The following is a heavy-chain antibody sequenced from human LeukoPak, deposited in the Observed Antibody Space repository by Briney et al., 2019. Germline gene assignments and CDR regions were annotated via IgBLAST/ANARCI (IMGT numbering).Heavy chain of an antibody. CDR3: ATSMTTVTIDAFDI. V-gene: IGHV1-24*01. CDR1: GYTLTELS. J-gene: IGHJ3*02. Sequence: ASVKVSCKVSGYTLTELSMHWVRQAPGKGLEWMGGFDPEDGGTIYAQKFQGRVTMTEDTSTDTAYMELSSLRSEDTAVYYCATSMTTVTIDAFDIWGRGTMVTVSS. CDR2: FDPEDGGT. D-gene: IGHD4-17*01.